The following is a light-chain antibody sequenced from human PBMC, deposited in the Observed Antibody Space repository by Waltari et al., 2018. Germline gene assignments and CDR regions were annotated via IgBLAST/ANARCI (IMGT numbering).Light chain of an antibody. CDR1: QSVLSSSNNKNY. CDR3: QQYYSSPYT. CDR2: WAS. V-gene: IGKV4-1*01. J-gene: IGKJ2*01. Sequence: DIVMTQSPDSLAVSLGERATINCKSSQSVLSSSNNKNYLAWFQQKPGQPPKLHFYWASTRESGVPDRFSGSGSGTDFTLTISSLQAEDVTVYYCQQYYSSPYTFGRGTKLEIK.